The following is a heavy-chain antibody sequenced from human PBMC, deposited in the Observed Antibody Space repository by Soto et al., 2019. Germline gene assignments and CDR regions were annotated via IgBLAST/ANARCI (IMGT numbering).Heavy chain of an antibody. Sequence: ETLSLTCAVSGGSINNHYWSWIRQPPGKGLEWIGYIFFNGFTNYNPSLKSRVTMSVDTSKNQFSLTLKSTTAADTAVYYCAREGYSSSAFDNWGQGTLVTVYS. V-gene: IGHV4-59*11. J-gene: IGHJ4*02. D-gene: IGHD5-12*01. CDR3: AREGYSSSAFDN. CDR2: IFFNGFT. CDR1: GGSINNHY.